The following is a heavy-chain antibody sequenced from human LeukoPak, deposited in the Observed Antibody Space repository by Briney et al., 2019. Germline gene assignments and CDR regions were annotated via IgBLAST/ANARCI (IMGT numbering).Heavy chain of an antibody. Sequence: GGSLRLSCAASGFTFNKYWMTWVRQAPGKGLEWVANIKQDGSDKHYVSSVKGRFTISRDNAKNSVYLQMNSLSAEDKAIYYCTKTLLRSYSTTKSRGLGPSDYWGQGTLVTVSS. J-gene: IGHJ4*02. CDR1: GFTFNKYW. CDR3: TKTLLRSYSTTKSRGLGPSDY. CDR2: IKQDGSDK. V-gene: IGHV3-7*03. D-gene: IGHD3-16*01.